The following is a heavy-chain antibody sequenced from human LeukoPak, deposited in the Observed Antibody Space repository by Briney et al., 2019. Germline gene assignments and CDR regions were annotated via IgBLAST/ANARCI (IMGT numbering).Heavy chain of an antibody. CDR3: ARGAGKYYFHGMDV. J-gene: IGHJ6*02. Sequence: SETLPLTCTVSGGSISSSCWSWIRQPPGKGLEWIGHIYYSGSTNFNPSLKSRVTLSLDTSKNQFSLKLISVTAADTAVYYCARGAGKYYFHGMDVWGQGTTVTVSS. CDR1: GGSISSSC. CDR2: IYYSGST. V-gene: IGHV4-59*01.